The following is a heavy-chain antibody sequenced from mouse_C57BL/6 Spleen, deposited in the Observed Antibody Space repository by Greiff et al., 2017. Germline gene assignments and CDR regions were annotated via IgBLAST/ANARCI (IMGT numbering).Heavy chain of an antibody. CDR2: IDPSDSYT. CDR3: ARRTAQAFDY. D-gene: IGHD3-2*02. J-gene: IGHJ2*01. CDR1: GYTFTSYW. V-gene: IGHV1-50*01. Sequence: QVQLKQPGAELVKPGASVKLSCKASGYTFTSYWMQWVKQRPGQGLEWIGEIDPSDSYTNYNQKFKGKATLTVDTSSSTAYMQLSSLTSEDSAVYYCARRTAQAFDYWGQGTTRTVSS.